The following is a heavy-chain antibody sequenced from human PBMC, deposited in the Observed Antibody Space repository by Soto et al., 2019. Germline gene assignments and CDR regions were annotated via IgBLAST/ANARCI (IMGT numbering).Heavy chain of an antibody. CDR2: ISGSGGST. CDR3: AKDVGYGYDILTPYYYYGMDV. D-gene: IGHD3-9*01. CDR1: GFTFSSYA. Sequence: PGGSLRLSCAASGFTFSSYAMSWVRQAPGKGLEWVSAISGSGGSTYYADSVKGRFTISRDNSKNTLYLQMNSLRAEDTAVYYCAKDVGYGYDILTPYYYYGMDVWGQGTTVTVSS. V-gene: IGHV3-23*01. J-gene: IGHJ6*02.